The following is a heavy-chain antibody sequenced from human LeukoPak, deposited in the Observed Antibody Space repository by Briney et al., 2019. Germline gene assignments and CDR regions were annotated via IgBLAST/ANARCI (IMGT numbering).Heavy chain of an antibody. CDR3: AGPSTIFGVRNYYMDV. J-gene: IGHJ6*03. CDR1: GYSFTSYW. V-gene: IGHV5-51*01. Sequence: GESLKISCKGSGYSFTSYWIGWVRQMPGKGLEWMGIIYPGDSDTRYSPSFQGQVTISADKSISTAYLQWSSLKASDTAMYYCAGPSTIFGVRNYYMDVWGKGTTVTVSS. CDR2: IYPGDSDT. D-gene: IGHD3-3*01.